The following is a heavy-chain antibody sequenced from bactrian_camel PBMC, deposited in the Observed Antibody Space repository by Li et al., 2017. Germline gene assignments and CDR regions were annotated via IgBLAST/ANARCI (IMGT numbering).Heavy chain of an antibody. J-gene: IGHJ4*01. D-gene: IGHD5*01. CDR3: AADSWDRTGWLLDPARFNY. CDR2: IHSAGTTT. CDR1: GFTFSNYG. V-gene: IGHV3S40*01. Sequence: VQLVESGGGLVQPGGSLKLSCVASGFTFSNYGMSWVRQAPGKGLEWVSFIHSAGTTTYYTDSVKGRFTISKDDAKITLYLQMDSLRPEDTGMYYCAADSWDRTGWLLDPARFNYWGQGTQVTVS.